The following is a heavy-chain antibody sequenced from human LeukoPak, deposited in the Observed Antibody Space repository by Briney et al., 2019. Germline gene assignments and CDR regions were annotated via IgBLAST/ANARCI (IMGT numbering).Heavy chain of an antibody. CDR1: GGSLSGYY. CDR2: INHSGST. CDR3: ARAAAAAGTRPWDY. Sequence: SETLSLTCAVYGGSLSGYYWSWIRQPPGKGLEWIGEINHSGSTNYNPSLKSRVTISVDTSKNQFSLKLSSVTAADTAVYYCARAAAAAGTRPWDYWGQGTLVTVSS. V-gene: IGHV4-34*01. D-gene: IGHD6-13*01. J-gene: IGHJ4*02.